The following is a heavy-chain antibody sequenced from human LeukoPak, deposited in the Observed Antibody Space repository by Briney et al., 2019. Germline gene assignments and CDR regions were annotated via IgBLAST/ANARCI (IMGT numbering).Heavy chain of an antibody. J-gene: IGHJ3*02. CDR2: IKQDGSEK. CDR1: GFTFSSYW. CDR3: ARVEYSSSWVAFDI. V-gene: IGHV3-7*01. D-gene: IGHD6-13*01. Sequence: PGGSLRLSCAASGFTFSSYWMSWVRQAPGKGLEWVANIKQDGSEKYYVDSVKGRFTISRDNAKNSLYLQMNSLRAEDTAVYYCARVEYSSSWVAFDIWGQGTMVTVSS.